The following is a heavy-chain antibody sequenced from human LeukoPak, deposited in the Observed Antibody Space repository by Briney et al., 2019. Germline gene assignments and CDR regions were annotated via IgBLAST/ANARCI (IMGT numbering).Heavy chain of an antibody. CDR3: ARDYVPGIAAAGYYYYYGMDV. CDR1: GFTFSSYG. J-gene: IGHJ6*02. D-gene: IGHD6-13*01. CDR2: IWYDGSNK. Sequence: RGSLRLSCAPSGFTFSSYGMHWVRQAPGKGLEWVAVIWYDGSNKYYADSVKGRFTISRDNSKNTLYLQMNSLRAEDTAVYYCARDYVPGIAAAGYYYYYGMDVWGQGTTVTVSS. V-gene: IGHV3-33*01.